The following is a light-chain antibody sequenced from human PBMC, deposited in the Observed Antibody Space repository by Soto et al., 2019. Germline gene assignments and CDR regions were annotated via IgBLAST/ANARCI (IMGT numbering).Light chain of an antibody. V-gene: IGLV2-14*01. J-gene: IGLJ2*01. CDR2: DVS. CDR1: SSDVGGYDY. Sequence: QSALTQPASVSGSPGQSITISCTGTSSDVGGYDYVSWYQQYPDKAPKLMIYDVSNRPSGVSNRFSGSKSGNTASLTISGLQAEDEADYYCSSYTSSSPLVVFGGGTKVTVL. CDR3: SSYTSSSPLVV.